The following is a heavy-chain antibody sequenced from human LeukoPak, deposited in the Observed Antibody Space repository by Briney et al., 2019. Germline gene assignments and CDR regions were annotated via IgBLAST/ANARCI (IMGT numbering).Heavy chain of an antibody. CDR2: INPDGSAT. CDR3: AKDLYPHGRAEYFQH. Sequence: GGSLRLSCAASGFTFRSDWMSWVRQSPEKGLEWAANINPDGSATYYVDSVKGRFIISRDNTKNSLYLQMNSLRAEDTAVYYCAKDLYPHGRAEYFQHWGQGTLVTVSS. V-gene: IGHV3-7*03. J-gene: IGHJ1*01. CDR1: GFTFRSDW. D-gene: IGHD2-2*02.